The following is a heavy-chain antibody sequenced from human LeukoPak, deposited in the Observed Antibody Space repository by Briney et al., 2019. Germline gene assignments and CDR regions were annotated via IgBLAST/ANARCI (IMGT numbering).Heavy chain of an antibody. CDR2: SDPEDGET. D-gene: IGHD6-6*01. Sequence: ASVKVSCKVSGSTLSDLSIHWVRQAPGKSLEYVGGSDPEDGETFHAQNFQGRITMTEDTSIDTAYMELSSLRSEDTAVYYCVTDRARLFWYFDVWGRGTLVTVSS. J-gene: IGHJ2*01. V-gene: IGHV1-24*01. CDR3: VTDRARLFWYFDV. CDR1: GSTLSDLS.